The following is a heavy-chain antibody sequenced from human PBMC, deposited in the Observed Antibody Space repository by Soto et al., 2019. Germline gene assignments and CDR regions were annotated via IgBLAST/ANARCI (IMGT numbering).Heavy chain of an antibody. CDR1: GFFFSAYG. V-gene: IGHV3-33*01. D-gene: IGHD3-9*01. CDR2: IWYDESKK. Sequence: PGGSLRLSCAASGFFFSAYGMHWGRQVPGKGPEWVAVIWYDESKKYYEESVKGRFTISRDVSKNTLYLQMNSLRAEDTAIYYWARGGRHFDWSVDFDYRGQGTLLTVSS. J-gene: IGHJ4*02. CDR3: ARGGRHFDWSVDFDY.